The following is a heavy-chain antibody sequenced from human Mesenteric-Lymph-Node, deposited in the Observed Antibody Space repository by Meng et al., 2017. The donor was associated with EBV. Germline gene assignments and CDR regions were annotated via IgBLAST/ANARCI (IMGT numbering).Heavy chain of an antibody. J-gene: IGHJ4*02. CDR1: GDSISSRNW. Sequence: QVRLEEPGPGLVRPSGTLSLPCAGSGDSISSRNWWSWVRQPPGKGLEWIGEIFHSGSTNYNPSLKSRVTISADKSKNQFSLKRNSVTAADTAVYYCARSPGWYSLDYWGQGTLVTVSS. CDR3: ARSPGWYSLDY. V-gene: IGHV4-4*02. CDR2: IFHSGST. D-gene: IGHD6-19*01.